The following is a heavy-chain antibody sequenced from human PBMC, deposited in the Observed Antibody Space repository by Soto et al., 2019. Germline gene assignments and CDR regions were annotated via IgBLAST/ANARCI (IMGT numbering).Heavy chain of an antibody. CDR3: ARERTFGENNHNYMDV. V-gene: IGHV3-33*01. Sequence: QVQLVESGGGVVQPGGSLRLSCAASAFTFSRHGMHWVRQAPGKGLQGVGVIWSDGSKQRYAESVKGRFTISRDNSKNTLYLQMNSLRAEDTAVYYCARERTFGENNHNYMDVWGTGITVTVSS. J-gene: IGHJ6*03. D-gene: IGHD3-10*01. CDR1: AFTFSRHG. CDR2: IWSDGSKQ.